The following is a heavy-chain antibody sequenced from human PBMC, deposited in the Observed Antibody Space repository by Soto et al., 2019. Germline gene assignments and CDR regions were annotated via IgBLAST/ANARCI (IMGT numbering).Heavy chain of an antibody. V-gene: IGHV1-8*01. Sequence: ASVKVSCKASGYTFTSYDINWVRQATGQGLEWMGWMNPNSGNTGYAQKFQGKVTMTRNTSISTAYMELSSLRSEDTAVYYCTLSYGDSYYYYNGMDVWGQGTTVTVSS. CDR3: TLSYGDSYYYYNGMDV. D-gene: IGHD4-17*01. CDR2: MNPNSGNT. J-gene: IGHJ6*02. CDR1: GYTFTSYD.